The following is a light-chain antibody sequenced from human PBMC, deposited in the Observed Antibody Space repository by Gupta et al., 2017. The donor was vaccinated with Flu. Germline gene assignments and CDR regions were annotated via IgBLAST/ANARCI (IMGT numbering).Light chain of an antibody. CDR1: ESIRNW. Sequence: GERITITCRASESIRNWLAWYQQKPENANNLLIYKSSSLKSGVPSRFSGSGSGTEFTLTISSLQPDDFATYYCQQYDTYSGTFGQGTKLEIK. CDR2: KSS. CDR3: QQYDTYSGT. J-gene: IGKJ2*01. V-gene: IGKV1-5*03.